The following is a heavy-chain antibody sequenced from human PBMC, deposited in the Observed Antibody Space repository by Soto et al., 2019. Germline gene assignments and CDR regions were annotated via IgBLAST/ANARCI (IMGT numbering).Heavy chain of an antibody. V-gene: IGHV3-23*01. Sequence: EVEMLESGGVLVQPGGALRLSCAASSISFNTYGVTWVRQAPGKGLEWVSTVTVTGGSTYYADSVKGRFTISRDRSNYAVSLLLNSLRVEDTAIYYCAGQRSPEGWFDPWGQGTLVTVSS. CDR1: SISFNTYG. CDR2: VTVTGGST. D-gene: IGHD3-10*01. CDR3: AGQRSPEGWFDP. J-gene: IGHJ5*02.